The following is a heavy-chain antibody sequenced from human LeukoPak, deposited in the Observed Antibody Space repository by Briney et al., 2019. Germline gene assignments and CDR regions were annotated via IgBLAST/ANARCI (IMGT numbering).Heavy chain of an antibody. CDR1: GDTFSSYA. CDR2: IIPIFGTA. CDR3: ARGRMAGTYVFDY. Sequence: SVKVSCKASGDTFSSYATSWVRQAPGQGLEWMGGIIPIFGTANYAQKFQGRVTITADESASTAYMELTSLRSEDTAVYYCARGRMAGTYVFDYWGQGTLVTVSS. D-gene: IGHD6-19*01. V-gene: IGHV1-69*13. J-gene: IGHJ4*02.